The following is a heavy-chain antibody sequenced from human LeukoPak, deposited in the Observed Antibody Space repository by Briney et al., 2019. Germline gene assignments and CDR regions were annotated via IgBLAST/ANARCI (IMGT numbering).Heavy chain of an antibody. J-gene: IGHJ5*02. CDR1: GFTFDDYA. Sequence: GGSLRLSCAASGFTFDDYAMHWVRQAPGKGLEWVSGISWNSGSIGYADSVKGRFTISRDNAKNSLYLQMNSLRAEDTAVYYCARGSAYDILTGYYRGGWFDPWGQGTLVTVSS. CDR3: ARGSAYDILTGYYRGGWFDP. D-gene: IGHD3-9*01. CDR2: ISWNSGSI. V-gene: IGHV3-9*01.